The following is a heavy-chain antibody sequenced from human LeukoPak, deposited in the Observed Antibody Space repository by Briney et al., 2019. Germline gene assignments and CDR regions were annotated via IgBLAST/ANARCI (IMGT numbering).Heavy chain of an antibody. J-gene: IGHJ4*02. V-gene: IGHV3-30*18. CDR2: ISYDGSNK. Sequence: GGSLRLPCAASGFTFSSYGMHWVRQAPGKGLEWVAVISYDGSNKYYADSVKGRFTISRDNSKNTLYLQMNSLRAEDTAVYYCAKDPYYYGPGGTLDYWGQGTLVTVSS. D-gene: IGHD3-10*01. CDR3: AKDPYYYGPGGTLDY. CDR1: GFTFSSYG.